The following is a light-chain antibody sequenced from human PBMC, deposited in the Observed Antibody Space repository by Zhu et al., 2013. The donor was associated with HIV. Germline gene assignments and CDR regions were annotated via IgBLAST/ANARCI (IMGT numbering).Light chain of an antibody. Sequence: LTQPPSVSVAPGKTARITCGGNNIGSKSVHWYQQHPGKAPKLMIYEVSKRPSGVSNRFSGSKSGNTASLTISGLQAEDEADYCCCSYAGGSTYVFGTGTKVTVL. CDR1: NIGSKS. J-gene: IGLJ1*01. CDR2: EVS. V-gene: IGLV2-23*02. CDR3: CSYAGGSTYV.